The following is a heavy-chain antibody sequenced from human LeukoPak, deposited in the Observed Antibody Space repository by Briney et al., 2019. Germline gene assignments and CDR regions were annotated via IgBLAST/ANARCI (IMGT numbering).Heavy chain of an antibody. CDR2: IYPYSGDT. CDR1: GYTFTGYY. J-gene: IGHJ3*02. CDR3: ARDRNSGSSLDI. V-gene: IGHV1-2*02. D-gene: IGHD6-6*01. Sequence: ASVKVSCKASGYTFTGYYIHWVRQAPGQGLEWMGWIYPYSGDTNYAQNFQGRVTMTRDTSISTAYMELSSLQSDDTAVYYCARDRNSGSSLDIWGRGTMLTVSS.